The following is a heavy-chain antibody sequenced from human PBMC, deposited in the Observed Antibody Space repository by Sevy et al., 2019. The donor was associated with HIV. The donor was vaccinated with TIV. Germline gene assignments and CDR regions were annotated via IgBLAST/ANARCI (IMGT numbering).Heavy chain of an antibody. D-gene: IGHD1-1*01. CDR1: GIIFTTSG. V-gene: IGHV3-30*18. J-gene: IGHJ6*02. Sequence: GGSLRLSCVVSGIIFTTSGMHWVRQAPGKGLEWVAVISYHGRDKFYADSVKGRATISRDNSKNILYLEMNSLRTEDTAAYYCAKDFTGYNVMDVWGQGTMVTVSS. CDR3: AKDFTGYNVMDV. CDR2: ISYHGRDK.